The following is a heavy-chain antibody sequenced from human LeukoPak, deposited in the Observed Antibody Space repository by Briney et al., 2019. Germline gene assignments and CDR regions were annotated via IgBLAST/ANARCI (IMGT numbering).Heavy chain of an antibody. D-gene: IGHD2-15*01. CDR3: VRGGGSCCRFDY. J-gene: IGHJ4*02. V-gene: IGHV4-39*01. Sequence: PSETLSLTCTVSGGPISRSGYYWGWIRQPPGKGLEWIGSIYYSGSTYYNPSLKSRVTISVDTSKNQFSLKLSSVTAADTAVYYCVRGGGSCCRFDYWGQGTLVTVSS. CDR2: IYYSGST. CDR1: GGPISRSGYY.